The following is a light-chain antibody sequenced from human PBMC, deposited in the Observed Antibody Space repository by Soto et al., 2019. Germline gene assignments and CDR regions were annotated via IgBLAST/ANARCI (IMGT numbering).Light chain of an antibody. CDR2: EVS. Sequence: QSALTQPASVSGSPGQPITISCTGTSRDVGSYKLVSWYQQHPGKAPKLMISEVSKRPSGISDRFSGSKSGSTASLTISGLQAEDEADYYCCSYAGTSTHTVFGGGTQLTVL. CDR1: SRDVGSYKL. CDR3: CSYAGTSTHTV. V-gene: IGLV2-23*02. J-gene: IGLJ7*01.